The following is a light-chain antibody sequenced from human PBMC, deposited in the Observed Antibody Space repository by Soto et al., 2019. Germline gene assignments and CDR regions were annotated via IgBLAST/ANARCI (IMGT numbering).Light chain of an antibody. CDR3: QQYDTSPMYT. CDR2: DAS. V-gene: IGKV3-20*01. J-gene: IGKJ2*01. CDR1: QSVSSSY. Sequence: EIVFTHSPGTLSLSPGERSTLSCRASQSVSSSYLAWYQQKPGQAPRLLIYDASRRSTVIPDRFSGSGSGTDFTLTISRLEPEDFAVYYCQQYDTSPMYTFGQGTKLEIK.